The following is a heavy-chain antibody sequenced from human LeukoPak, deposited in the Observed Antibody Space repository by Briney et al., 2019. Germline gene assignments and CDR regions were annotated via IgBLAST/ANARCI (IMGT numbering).Heavy chain of an antibody. CDR2: IDDSGDTR. V-gene: IGHV3-11*01. D-gene: IGHD1-26*01. CDR3: ATGPTTGY. J-gene: IGHJ4*02. Sequence: GGSLRLSCAASGFSFSDFYMSWIRQAPGKGLEWISNIDDSGDTRSYADSVKGRFTISRDNAKNSLFLLMNSLRAEDTAVYYCATGPTTGYWGQGTLVTVSS. CDR1: GFSFSDFY.